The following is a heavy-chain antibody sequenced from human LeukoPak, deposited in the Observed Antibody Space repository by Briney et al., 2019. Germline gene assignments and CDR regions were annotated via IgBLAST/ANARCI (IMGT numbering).Heavy chain of an antibody. Sequence: GGSLRLSCAASGFTFSSYWVHWVRQAPGKGLVWVSRINSDGSSTSYADSVKGRFTISRDNAKNTLYLQMNSLRAEDTAVYYCARDSGILTGYYDLVDYWGQGTLVTVSS. CDR2: INSDGSST. J-gene: IGHJ4*02. D-gene: IGHD3-9*01. CDR1: GFTFSSYW. CDR3: ARDSGILTGYYDLVDY. V-gene: IGHV3-74*01.